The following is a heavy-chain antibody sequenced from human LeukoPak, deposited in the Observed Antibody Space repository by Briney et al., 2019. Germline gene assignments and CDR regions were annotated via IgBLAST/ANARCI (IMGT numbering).Heavy chain of an antibody. CDR3: ATPYSVLRGSDAVGILDY. CDR1: GGTFSSYA. J-gene: IGHJ4*02. D-gene: IGHD2-21*01. Sequence: SVKVSCKASGGTFSSYAISWVRQAPGQGLEWMGGIIPIFGTANYAQKFQGRVTITADESTSTAYMELSSLRSEDTAVYYCATPYSVLRGSDAVGILDYWGQGTLVTVSS. CDR2: IIPIFGTA. V-gene: IGHV1-69*13.